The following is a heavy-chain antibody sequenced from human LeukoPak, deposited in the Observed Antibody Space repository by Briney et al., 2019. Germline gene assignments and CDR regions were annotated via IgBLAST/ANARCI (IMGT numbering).Heavy chain of an antibody. Sequence: SETLSLTCTVSGGSIRNGDYYWSWIRQPPGKGLEWIGYIYYSGSTYYNPSLKSRVTISVDTSKNHFSLKLSSVTAAGTAVYYCARAGTGGYDYFDFWGQGTPVTVSS. V-gene: IGHV4-30-4*01. CDR1: GGSIRNGDYY. CDR3: ARAGTGGYDYFDF. J-gene: IGHJ4*02. D-gene: IGHD5-12*01. CDR2: IYYSGST.